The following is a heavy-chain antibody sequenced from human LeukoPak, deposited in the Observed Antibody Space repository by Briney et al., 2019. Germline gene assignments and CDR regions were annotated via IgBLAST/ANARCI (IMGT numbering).Heavy chain of an antibody. CDR2: IYYSGST. J-gene: IGHJ6*02. Sequence: SETLSLTCTVSGGSISSYYWSWVRQPPGKGLEWIGYIYYSGSTNYNPSLKSRVTISVDTSKNQFSLKLSSVTAADTAVYYCARVIPSFGPYYYYGMDVWGQGTTVTVSS. CDR1: GGSISSYY. V-gene: IGHV4-59*01. D-gene: IGHD3-3*01. CDR3: ARVIPSFGPYYYYGMDV.